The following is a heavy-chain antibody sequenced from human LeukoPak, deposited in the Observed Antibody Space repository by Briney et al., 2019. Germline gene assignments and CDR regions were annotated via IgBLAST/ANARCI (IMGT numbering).Heavy chain of an antibody. D-gene: IGHD3-10*01. CDR1: RFTFSSHW. J-gene: IGHJ6*02. CDR3: AREDGSGTDRQHYYGMDV. V-gene: IGHV3-7*01. Sequence: GGSLRLSCTASRFTFSSHWMNWVRQAPGKGREGVANINKDGTENYYMDSVRGRFTISRDNAQSSLFLQMNSLRAEDTAVYYCAREDGSGTDRQHYYGMDVWGQGTTVTVSS. CDR2: INKDGTEN.